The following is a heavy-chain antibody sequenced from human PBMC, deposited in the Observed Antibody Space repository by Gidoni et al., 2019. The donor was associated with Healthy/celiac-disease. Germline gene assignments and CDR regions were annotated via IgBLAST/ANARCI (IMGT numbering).Heavy chain of an antibody. J-gene: IGHJ5*02. V-gene: IGHV3-73*01. CDR3: TRPPSGVRGGYEP. CDR2: IRSKANSYAT. D-gene: IGHD3-10*01. Sequence: SCAASGFTFSVSAMHWVRQASGKGLEWVGPIRSKANSYATAYAASVKGRFTISRDDSKNTAYLQMNSLKTEDTAVYYCTRPPSGVRGGYEPWGQGTLVTVSS. CDR1: GFTFSVSA.